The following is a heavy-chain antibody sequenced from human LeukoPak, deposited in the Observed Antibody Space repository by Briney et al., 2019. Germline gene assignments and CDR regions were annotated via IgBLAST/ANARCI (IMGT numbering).Heavy chain of an antibody. V-gene: IGHV3-9*01. Sequence: GGSLRLSCAASGFTFDDYAMHWVRQAPGKGLEWVSGISWNSGSIGYADSVKGRFTISRDNAKNSLYLQMNSLRAEDTALYYCAKDRVAAAGRGGKFDYWGQGTLVTVSS. CDR2: ISWNSGSI. J-gene: IGHJ4*02. CDR1: GFTFDDYA. D-gene: IGHD6-13*01. CDR3: AKDRVAAAGRGGKFDY.